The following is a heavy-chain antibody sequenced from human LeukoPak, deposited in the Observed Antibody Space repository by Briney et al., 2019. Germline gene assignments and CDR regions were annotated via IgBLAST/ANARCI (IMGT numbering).Heavy chain of an antibody. V-gene: IGHV1-69*02. CDR3: ARGGSYDSSGVFDY. Sequence: SVKVSCKASGGTFSSYTISWVRQAPGQGLEWMGRIIPILGIANYAQKFQGRVTITADKSTSTAYMELSSLRSEDTAVYYCARGGSYDSSGVFDYWGQGTLVTVSS. D-gene: IGHD3-22*01. CDR1: GGTFSSYT. J-gene: IGHJ4*02. CDR2: IIPILGIA.